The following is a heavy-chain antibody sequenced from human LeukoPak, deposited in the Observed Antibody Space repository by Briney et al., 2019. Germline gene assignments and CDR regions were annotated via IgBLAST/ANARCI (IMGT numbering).Heavy chain of an antibody. CDR3: ARGWELQY. Sequence: ASVKVSCKASGGTISSYAISWVRQAPGQGLEWMGWISTYSDNTDYAQKLQGRVTMTTDTSTNTAYMELRSLRSDDTAVYYCARGWELQYWGQGTLVTVSS. CDR1: GGTISSYA. D-gene: IGHD1-26*01. CDR2: ISTYSDNT. J-gene: IGHJ4*02. V-gene: IGHV1-18*01.